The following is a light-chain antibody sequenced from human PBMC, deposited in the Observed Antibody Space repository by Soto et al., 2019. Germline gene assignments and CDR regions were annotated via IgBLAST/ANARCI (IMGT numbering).Light chain of an antibody. CDR2: DAS. V-gene: IGKV1-5*01. CDR1: QSISNW. J-gene: IGKJ2*01. CDR3: QQYNRYPYT. Sequence: DIQMTQSPSILSTSVGDRVPITCRASQSISNWLAWYQQKPGKAPNLLIYDASILESGVPSRFSGSGSGTEFTLTISSLQPDDFATYYCQQYNRYPYTFGQGTKLEIK.